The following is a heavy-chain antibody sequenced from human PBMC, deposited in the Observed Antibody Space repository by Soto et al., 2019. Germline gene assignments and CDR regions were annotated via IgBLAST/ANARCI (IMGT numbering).Heavy chain of an antibody. D-gene: IGHD3-10*01. Sequence: QVQLVESGGGVVQPGRSLRLSCAASGFTFSSYAMHWVRQAPGKGLEWVAVISYDGSNKYYADSVKGRFTISRDNSKNTLYLQMNSLRAEDTAVYYCARDKRMYYYASGRFEYYYYYYGMDVWGQGTTVTVSS. CDR2: ISYDGSNK. CDR3: ARDKRMYYYASGRFEYYYYYYGMDV. J-gene: IGHJ6*02. V-gene: IGHV3-30-3*01. CDR1: GFTFSSYA.